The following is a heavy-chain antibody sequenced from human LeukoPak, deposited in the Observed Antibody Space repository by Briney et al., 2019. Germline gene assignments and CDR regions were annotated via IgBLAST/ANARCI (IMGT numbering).Heavy chain of an antibody. Sequence: ASVKVSCKASGGPFRSYVFSWVRQAPGQGLXXXXXXXXXFGTTSYAQHFQGRLTITADESTGTAYMELSSLTSDDTAVYFCARDKGYCSGGACYMFHNWGQGTLVTVSS. J-gene: IGHJ4*02. CDR2: XXXXFGTT. CDR3: ARDKGYCSGGACYMFHN. CDR1: GGPFRSYV. D-gene: IGHD2-15*01. V-gene: IGHV1-69*13.